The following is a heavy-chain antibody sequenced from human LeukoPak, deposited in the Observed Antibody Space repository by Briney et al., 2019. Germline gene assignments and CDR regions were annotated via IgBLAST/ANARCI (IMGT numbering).Heavy chain of an antibody. V-gene: IGHV4-59*12. Sequence: SETLSLTCTVSGGSISPYYWTWIRQPPGKGLEWIGYIYYSGSTNYNPSLTSRVTMSVDTSKNQFSLKLSSVTTADTAVYYCARAPGIMSGNWRFDYWGQGTLVTVSS. CDR2: IYYSGST. D-gene: IGHD3-16*01. J-gene: IGHJ4*02. CDR3: ARAPGIMSGNWRFDY. CDR1: GGSISPYY.